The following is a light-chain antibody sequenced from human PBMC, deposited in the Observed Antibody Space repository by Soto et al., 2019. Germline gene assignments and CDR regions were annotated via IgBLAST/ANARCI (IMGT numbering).Light chain of an antibody. CDR1: SSDVGAYNY. V-gene: IGLV2-8*01. Sequence: QSALTQPLSASGSPGQSVTISCTGTSSDVGAYNYVCWYQQHPGKAPKLIISEVTKRPSGVPDRFSGSKSGNTASLTVTGLQAEDEADYYCSSYAGSNNPWVFGGGTKLTVL. J-gene: IGLJ3*02. CDR3: SSYAGSNNPWV. CDR2: EVT.